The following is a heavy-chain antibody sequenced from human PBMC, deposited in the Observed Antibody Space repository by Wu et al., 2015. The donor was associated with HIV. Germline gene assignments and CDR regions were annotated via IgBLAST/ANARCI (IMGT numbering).Heavy chain of an antibody. Sequence: QVQLVQSGAEVKKPGASVKVSCKASGNTFTGYYMHWVRQAPGQGLEWMGWINPNSGGTNYAQKFQGRVTMTRDTSISTVYMELSRLRSDDTAVYYCARDRGSARSGYSDWGQGTLVTVSS. V-gene: IGHV1-2*02. J-gene: IGHJ4*02. CDR1: GNTFTGYY. CDR3: ARDRGSARSGYSD. D-gene: IGHD3-3*01. CDR2: INPNSGGT.